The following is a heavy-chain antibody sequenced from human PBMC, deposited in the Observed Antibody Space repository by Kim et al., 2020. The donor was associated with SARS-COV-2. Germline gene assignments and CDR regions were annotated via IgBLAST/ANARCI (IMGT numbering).Heavy chain of an antibody. V-gene: IGHV4-39*01. Sequence: SETLSLTCTVSGGSISSSSYYWGWIRQPPGKGLEWIGSIYYSGSTYYNPSLKSRVTISVDTSKNQFSLKLSSVTAADTAVYYCARQGGVAVTFDYWGQGTLVTVSS. CDR1: GGSISSSSYY. D-gene: IGHD2-21*02. CDR2: IYYSGST. J-gene: IGHJ4*02. CDR3: ARQGGVAVTFDY.